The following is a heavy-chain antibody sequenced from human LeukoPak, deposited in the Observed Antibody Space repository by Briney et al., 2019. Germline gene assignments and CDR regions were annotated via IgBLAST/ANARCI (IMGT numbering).Heavy chain of an antibody. J-gene: IGHJ4*02. CDR3: ARLGPSEDYFDY. CDR2: IKQDGSEK. V-gene: IGHV3-7*03. CDR1: RFTFSSSA. Sequence: PGGSLRLSCAASRFTFSSSAMSWVRQAPGKGLEWVANIKQDGSEKYYVDSVKGRFTISRDNAKNPLYLQMNSLRAEDTAVYYCARLGPSEDYFDYWGQGTLVSVSS.